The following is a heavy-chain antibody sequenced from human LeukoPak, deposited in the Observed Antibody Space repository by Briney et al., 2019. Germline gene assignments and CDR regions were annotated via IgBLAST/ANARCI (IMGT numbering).Heavy chain of an antibody. V-gene: IGHV3-30*18. CDR1: GFTFSSYG. D-gene: IGHD3-22*01. CDR3: AKPNTYYYDSSGYYYFDY. CDR2: ISYDGSNK. Sequence: PGRSLRLSCAASGFTFSSYGMHWVRQAPGKGLEWVAVISYDGSNKYYADSVRGRFTISRDNSKNTLYLQMNSLRAEDTAVYYCAKPNTYYYDSSGYYYFDYWGQGTLVTVPS. J-gene: IGHJ4*02.